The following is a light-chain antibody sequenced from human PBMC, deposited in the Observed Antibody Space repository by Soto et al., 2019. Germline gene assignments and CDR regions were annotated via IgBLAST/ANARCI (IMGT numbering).Light chain of an antibody. CDR3: QQRRGWPVT. CDR2: DSS. J-gene: IGKJ4*01. V-gene: IGKV3-11*01. CDR1: QSVSNY. Sequence: VLTQSPAILSLSPGERATLSCRASQSVSNYLAWYQQRPGQAPRLLIYDSSNRATGIPDRFSAGGSGTAFIITSSSRLPEDFAVYYCQQRRGWPVTFGGGTKVEIK.